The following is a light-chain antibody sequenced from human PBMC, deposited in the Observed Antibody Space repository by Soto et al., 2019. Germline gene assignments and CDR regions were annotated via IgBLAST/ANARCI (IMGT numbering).Light chain of an antibody. V-gene: IGKV1-5*03. Sequence: DIQMTQSPSTLSASVGERVTITCRASQSISSWLAWYQQKPGKAPNLLIYKASSLESGVPSRFSGSGSGTEFTLTISSLQPDDFATHYCQQYNDFFTFGQGTKVEIK. CDR3: QQYNDFFT. CDR2: KAS. J-gene: IGKJ1*01. CDR1: QSISSW.